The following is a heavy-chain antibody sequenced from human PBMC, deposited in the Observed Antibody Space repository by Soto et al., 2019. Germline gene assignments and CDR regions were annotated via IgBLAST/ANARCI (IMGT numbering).Heavy chain of an antibody. J-gene: IGHJ6*02. Sequence: SVKVSCKASGYTFTSYGISWVRQAPGQGLEWMGWISAYNGNTNYAQKLQGRVTMTTDTSTSTAYMELRSLRSDDTAVYYCARELGPSSGWYYYYYYGMDVWGQGTTVTVSS. CDR3: ARELGPSSGWYYYYYYGMDV. D-gene: IGHD6-19*01. V-gene: IGHV1-18*01. CDR1: GYTFTSYG. CDR2: ISAYNGNT.